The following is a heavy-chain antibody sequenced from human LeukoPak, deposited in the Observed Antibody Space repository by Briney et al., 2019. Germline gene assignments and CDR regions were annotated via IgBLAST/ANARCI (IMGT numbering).Heavy chain of an antibody. Sequence: SETLSLTCTVSGGSISSYYWSWIRQPPGRGLEWIGTIYFSGNTYYNPSLKSRLTISIDTSKNQFSLRLSSVTAADTAVYYCARRRVADTGHEFDYWGQGAPVTVSS. V-gene: IGHV4-59*04. CDR2: IYFSGNT. D-gene: IGHD2-8*02. CDR3: ARRRVADTGHEFDY. CDR1: GGSISSYY. J-gene: IGHJ4*02.